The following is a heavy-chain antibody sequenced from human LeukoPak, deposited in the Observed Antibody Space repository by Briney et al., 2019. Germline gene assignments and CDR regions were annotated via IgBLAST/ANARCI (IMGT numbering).Heavy chain of an antibody. V-gene: IGHV4-34*01. CDR2: INHSAST. Sequence: PSETLCHTCAVYGGSFRGYYWSGIPEPPGKGLEWMGEINHSASTNYNTSLKNRVTISGDASKNQFSLKLSSATAADTAMYYYARLEPYDSSGYYYVDYWGQGTLVTVSS. D-gene: IGHD3-22*01. J-gene: IGHJ4*02. CDR3: ARLEPYDSSGYYYVDY. CDR1: GGSFRGYY.